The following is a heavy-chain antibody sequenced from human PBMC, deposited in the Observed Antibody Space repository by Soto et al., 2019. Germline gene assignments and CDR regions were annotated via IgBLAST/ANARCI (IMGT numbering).Heavy chain of an antibody. Sequence: ASVKVSCKASGYTFTSYYMHWVRQAPGQGLEWMGIINPSGGSTSYAQKFQGRVTMTRDTSTSTVYMELSSLRSEDTAVYYCALEGQIVAYYYYGMDVWGQGTTVTSP. CDR1: GYTFTSYY. J-gene: IGHJ6*02. V-gene: IGHV1-46*01. CDR2: INPSGGST. CDR3: ALEGQIVAYYYYGMDV. D-gene: IGHD2-21*01.